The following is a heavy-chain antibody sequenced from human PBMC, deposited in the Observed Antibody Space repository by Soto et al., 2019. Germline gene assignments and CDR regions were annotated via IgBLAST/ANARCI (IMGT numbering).Heavy chain of an antibody. CDR1: GYTFTSYA. D-gene: IGHD6-19*01. Sequence: GASVKVSCKASGYTFTSYAMHWVRQAPGQRLEWMGWINAGNGNTKYSQKFQGRVTITRDTSASTAYMELSSLRSEDTAVYYCARVGSSGWYVFDYWGQGTLVTVSS. CDR2: INAGNGNT. V-gene: IGHV1-3*01. J-gene: IGHJ4*02. CDR3: ARVGSSGWYVFDY.